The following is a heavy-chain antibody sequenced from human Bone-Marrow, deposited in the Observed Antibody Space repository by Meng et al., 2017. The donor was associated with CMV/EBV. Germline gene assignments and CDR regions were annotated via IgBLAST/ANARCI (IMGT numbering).Heavy chain of an antibody. CDR3: ARDRIAARLNWFDP. Sequence: GSLRFSCTVSGGSVSSGSYYWSWIRQPPGKGLEWIGYIYYSGSTNYNPSLKSRVTISVDTSKNQFSLKLSSVTAADTAVYYCARDRIAARLNWFDPWGQGTLVTVSS. J-gene: IGHJ5*02. D-gene: IGHD6-6*01. CDR1: GGSVSSGSYY. CDR2: IYYSGST. V-gene: IGHV4-61*01.